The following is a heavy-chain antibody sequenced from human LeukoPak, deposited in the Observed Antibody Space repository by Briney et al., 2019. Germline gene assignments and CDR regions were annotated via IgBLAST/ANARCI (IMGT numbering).Heavy chain of an antibody. Sequence: ASVKVSCKASGYTFTGYYMHWVRQAPGQGLEWMGWINPNSGGTNYAQKLQGRVTMTRDTSISTAYMELSRLRSDDTAVYYCARAGTWIQLWLDYWGQGTLVTVSS. J-gene: IGHJ4*02. CDR3: ARAGTWIQLWLDY. CDR1: GYTFTGYY. CDR2: INPNSGGT. V-gene: IGHV1-2*02. D-gene: IGHD5-18*01.